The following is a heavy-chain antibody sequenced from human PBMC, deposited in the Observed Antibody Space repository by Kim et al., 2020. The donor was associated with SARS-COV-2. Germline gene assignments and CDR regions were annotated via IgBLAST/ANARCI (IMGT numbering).Heavy chain of an antibody. Sequence: GGSLRLSCAASGFTFCRYAMSWVRQAPGKGLVWVSTISGSGDSAHYADSVRGRFTVSRDNSKNTVYLQMNSLRAEDTAVYYCAKRETNPGSFDLWGQGTMVTVSS. CDR1: GFTFCRYA. V-gene: IGHV3-23*01. D-gene: IGHD1-1*01. J-gene: IGHJ3*01. CDR2: ISGSGDSA. CDR3: AKRETNPGSFDL.